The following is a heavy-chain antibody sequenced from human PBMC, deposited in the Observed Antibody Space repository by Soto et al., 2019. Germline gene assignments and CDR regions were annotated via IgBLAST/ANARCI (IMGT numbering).Heavy chain of an antibody. D-gene: IGHD3-22*01. CDR2: VYYSGST. CDR3: ARQTDSYYTFDAFDI. CDR1: GASISSGSYY. Sequence: PSETLSLTCTVSGASISSGSYYWGWIRQPPGKGLEWIGNVYYSGSTNYNPSLESRVTISVDTSKNQFSLKLSSVTAADTAVYYCARQTDSYYTFDAFDIWGQGTMVTVSS. J-gene: IGHJ3*02. V-gene: IGHV4-39*01.